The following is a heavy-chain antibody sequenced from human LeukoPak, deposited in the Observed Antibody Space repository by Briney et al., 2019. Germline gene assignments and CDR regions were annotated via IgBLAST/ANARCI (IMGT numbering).Heavy chain of an antibody. Sequence: PSETLSLTCTISGASISSSSYYWGWIRQPPGKGLEWIGSLYYSGNTYYNPSLKSRVTISVDTSKNQFSLKLNSVTAADTAMYYCARIFYDTSAYLPEYYFDYWGQGTLVTVSS. CDR1: GASISSSSYY. CDR3: ARIFYDTSAYLPEYYFDY. J-gene: IGHJ4*02. CDR2: LYYSGNT. V-gene: IGHV4-39*07. D-gene: IGHD3-22*01.